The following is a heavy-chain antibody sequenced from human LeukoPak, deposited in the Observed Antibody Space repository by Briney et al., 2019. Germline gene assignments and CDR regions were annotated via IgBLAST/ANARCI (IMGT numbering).Heavy chain of an antibody. J-gene: IGHJ5*02. CDR2: ISSSSSYI. CDR3: ARDIAFYDSPSVNWFDP. V-gene: IGHV3-21*01. Sequence: KPGGSLRLSCAASGFTFSSYSMNWVRQAPGKGLEWVSSISSSSSYIYYADSVKGRFTISRDNAKNSLYLQMNSLRAEDTAVYYCARDIAFYDSPSVNWFDPWGQGTLVTVSS. D-gene: IGHD3-22*01. CDR1: GFTFSSYS.